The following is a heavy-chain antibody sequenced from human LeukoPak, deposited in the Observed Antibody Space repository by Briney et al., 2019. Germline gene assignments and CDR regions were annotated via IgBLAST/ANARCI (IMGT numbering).Heavy chain of an antibody. J-gene: IGHJ4*02. Sequence: SQTLSLTCTVSGGSISSGSYYWSWIRQPAGKGLEWIGRIYTSGSTNYNPSLKSRVTISVDTSKNQFSLKLSSVTAADTAVYYCAGGRGSIFDYWGQGTLVTVSS. CDR1: GGSISSGSYY. CDR2: IYTSGST. CDR3: AGGRGSIFDY. D-gene: IGHD5-12*01. V-gene: IGHV4-61*02.